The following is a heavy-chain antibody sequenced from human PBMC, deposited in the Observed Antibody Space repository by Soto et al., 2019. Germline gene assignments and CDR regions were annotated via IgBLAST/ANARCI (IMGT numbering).Heavy chain of an antibody. CDR3: ARLRGHYYDSVAYDPQGLDL. CDR2: IYGGGST. J-gene: IGHJ5*02. Sequence: QERLQESGPGLVKPSETLSLTCSVSGGFVRTYYWSWLRHPAGKGLEWIGRIYGGGSTKFNPSLYSWVTMSVDTYKTVFALKLTSLTAADTATYYGARLRGHYYDSVAYDPQGLDLWGQGTLVTVSS. D-gene: IGHD3-22*01. V-gene: IGHV4-4*07. CDR1: GGFVRTYY.